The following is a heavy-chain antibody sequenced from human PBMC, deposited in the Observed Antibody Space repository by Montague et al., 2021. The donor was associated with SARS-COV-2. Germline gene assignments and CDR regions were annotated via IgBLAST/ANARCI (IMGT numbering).Heavy chain of an antibody. V-gene: IGHV1-18*01. CDR3: AREWSVVSPFDY. CDR1: GYTFTSYG. Sequence: SVKVSCKASGYTFTSYGISWVRQAPGQGLEWMGWISAYNGNTNYAQKLQGRVTMTIDTSTSTAYMELRSLRSDDTAVYYCAREWSVVSPFDYWGQGTLVTVSS. J-gene: IGHJ4*02. D-gene: IGHD2-15*01. CDR2: ISAYNGNT.